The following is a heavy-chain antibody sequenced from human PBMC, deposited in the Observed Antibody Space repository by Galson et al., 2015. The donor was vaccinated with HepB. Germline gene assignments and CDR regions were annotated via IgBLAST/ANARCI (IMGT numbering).Heavy chain of an antibody. D-gene: IGHD3-22*01. CDR2: ISGSGGST. V-gene: IGHV3-23*01. CDR3: ARGDYYRSSGYYLDY. J-gene: IGHJ4*02. CDR1: GFTFSSYA. Sequence: SLRLSCAASGFTFSSYAMSWVRQAPGKGLEWVSAISGSGGSTYYADSVKGRFSISRDNSKNTLYLQMNSLRAEDTAVYYCARGDYYRSSGYYLDYWGQGILVTVSS.